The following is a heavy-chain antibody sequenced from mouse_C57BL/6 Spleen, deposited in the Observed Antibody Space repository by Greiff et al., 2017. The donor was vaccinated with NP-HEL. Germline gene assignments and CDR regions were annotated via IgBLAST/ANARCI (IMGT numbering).Heavy chain of an antibody. CDR1: GFTFTDYY. D-gene: IGHD1-1*01. V-gene: IGHV7-3*01. CDR3: ARIFLYYYGSKGYAMDY. Sequence: EVQGVESGGGLVQPGGSLSLSCAASGFTFTDYYMSWVRQPPGKALEWLGFIRNKANGYTTEYSASVKGRFTISRDNSQSILYLQMNALRAEDSATYYCARIFLYYYGSKGYAMDYWGQGTSVTVSS. CDR2: IRNKANGYTT. J-gene: IGHJ4*01.